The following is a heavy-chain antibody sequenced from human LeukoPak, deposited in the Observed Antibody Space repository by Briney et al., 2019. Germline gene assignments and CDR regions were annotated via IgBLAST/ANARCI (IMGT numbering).Heavy chain of an antibody. Sequence: SQTLSLTCTVSGGSISSGSYYWSWIRQPAGKGLEWIGRIYTSGSTYYNPSLKSRVTISVDTSKNQFSLKLSSVTAADTAVYYCARDTTGSSLDYWGQGTLVTVSS. V-gene: IGHV4-61*02. D-gene: IGHD1-26*01. CDR1: GGSISSGSYY. CDR2: IYTSGST. CDR3: ARDTTGSSLDY. J-gene: IGHJ4*02.